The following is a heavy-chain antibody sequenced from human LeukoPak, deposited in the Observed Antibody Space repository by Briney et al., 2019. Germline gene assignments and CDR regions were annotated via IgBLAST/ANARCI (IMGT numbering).Heavy chain of an antibody. Sequence: PGGSLRLSCAASGFTVSSNYMSWVRQAPGKGLEWVSVIYSGGSTYYADSVKGRFTISRDNSKNTLYLQMNSPGAEDTAVYYCARVATVWSGYYYYFDYWGQGTLITVSS. CDR1: GFTVSSNY. CDR3: ARVATVWSGYYYYFDY. CDR2: IYSGGST. V-gene: IGHV3-53*01. J-gene: IGHJ4*02. D-gene: IGHD3-3*01.